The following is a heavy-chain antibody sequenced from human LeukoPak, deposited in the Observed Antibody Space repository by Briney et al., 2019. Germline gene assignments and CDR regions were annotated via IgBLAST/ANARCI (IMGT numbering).Heavy chain of an antibody. D-gene: IGHD1-26*01. V-gene: IGHV3-23*01. Sequence: GGSLRLSCAASGFTFSNYDMSRVRQAPGSGLEWVSGITGSGGSTYYADSVKGRFTVSRDNSKTTLYLQMNSLRAEDTAVYYCAIGNWGERLDWYFDLWGRGTLVTVSS. CDR1: GFTFSNYD. J-gene: IGHJ2*01. CDR3: AIGNWGERLDWYFDL. CDR2: ITGSGGST.